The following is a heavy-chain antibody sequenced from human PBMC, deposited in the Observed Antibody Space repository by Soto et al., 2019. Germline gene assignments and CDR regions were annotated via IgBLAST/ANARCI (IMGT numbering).Heavy chain of an antibody. V-gene: IGHV3-21*01. Sequence: EVHLVESGGGLVKPGGSLRLSCAVSGFTFSSCTMNWVRQAAGKGLEWVSSISPSTSHIYYADSVKGRFTISRDNAKNSLFLQMNSLRAEDTAMYYCSGCSGGACHQNYGMDVWGQGTTVTVSS. CDR3: SGCSGGACHQNYGMDV. D-gene: IGHD2-15*01. CDR2: ISPSTSHI. CDR1: GFTFSSCT. J-gene: IGHJ6*02.